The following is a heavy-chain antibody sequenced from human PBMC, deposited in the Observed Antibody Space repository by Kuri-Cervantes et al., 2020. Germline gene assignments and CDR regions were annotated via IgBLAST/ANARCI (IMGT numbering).Heavy chain of an antibody. J-gene: IGHJ5*02. D-gene: IGHD3-10*01. CDR2: IVVGSGNT. CDR3: ARVGWRGYCSGSYFWFDP. Sequence: VQVSSQASGFTFTSSAMQWVRQARGQRLEWIGWIVVGSGNTNYAQKFQERVTITRDMSTSTAYMELSSLRSEDTAVYYCARVGWRGYCSGSYFWFDPWGQGTLVTVSS. V-gene: IGHV1-58*02. CDR1: GFTFTSSA.